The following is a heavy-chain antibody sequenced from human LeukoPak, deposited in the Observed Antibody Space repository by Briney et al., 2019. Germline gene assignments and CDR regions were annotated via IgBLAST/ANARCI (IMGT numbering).Heavy chain of an antibody. CDR1: GFTFSRYG. Sequence: GRSLRLFCAASGFTFSRYGMHWVRQAPGKGLEWVAVISYDGSNKYYADSVKGRFTISRDNSKNTLYLQMNSLRAEDTAVYYCAKRGACGSTSCYIYGMDVWGQGTTVTVSS. D-gene: IGHD2-2*02. CDR2: ISYDGSNK. J-gene: IGHJ6*02. V-gene: IGHV3-30*18. CDR3: AKRGACGSTSCYIYGMDV.